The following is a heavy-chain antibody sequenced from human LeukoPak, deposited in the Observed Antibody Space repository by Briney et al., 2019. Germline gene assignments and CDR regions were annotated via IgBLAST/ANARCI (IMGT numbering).Heavy chain of an antibody. Sequence: ASVKVSCKVSGYSLTDLSMHWVRQAPGQGLEWMGWISAYNGNTKYAQNLQGRITMTTDTSTTTAYMELRSLRSDDTAVYYCARDSSHNDYVLYYYGLDVWGQGTTVTVSS. D-gene: IGHD4-17*01. J-gene: IGHJ6*02. V-gene: IGHV1-18*01. CDR1: GYSLTDLS. CDR3: ARDSSHNDYVLYYYGLDV. CDR2: ISAYNGNT.